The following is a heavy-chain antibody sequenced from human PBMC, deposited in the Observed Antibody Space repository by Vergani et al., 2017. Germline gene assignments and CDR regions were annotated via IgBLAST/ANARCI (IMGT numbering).Heavy chain of an antibody. CDR3: AKDRGFWSGYPDY. D-gene: IGHD3-3*01. J-gene: IGHJ4*02. Sequence: EVQLLESGGGLVQPGGSLRLSCAASGFTFSSYAMSWVRQAQGKGLEWVSAISGSGGSTYYADYVKGRFTISRDNSKNTLYLQMNSLRAEDAAVYYCAKDRGFWSGYPDYWGQGTLVTVSS. V-gene: IGHV3-23*01. CDR2: ISGSGGST. CDR1: GFTFSSYA.